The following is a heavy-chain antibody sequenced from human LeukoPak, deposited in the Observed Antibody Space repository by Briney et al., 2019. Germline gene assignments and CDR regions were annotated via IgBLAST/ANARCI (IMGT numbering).Heavy chain of an antibody. V-gene: IGHV4-61*01. CDR2: ISYRGTT. D-gene: IGHD3-9*01. J-gene: IGHJ4*02. Sequence: PSETLSLTCTVSGRSVTTGRYYWSWIRQSPGEGLEWIGYISYRGTTNYNPSLKSRITISVDTSKNQFSLKVISVTAADTAVYYCVREHDWGDFDYWGQGTLVTVSS. CDR3: VREHDWGDFDY. CDR1: GRSVTTGRYY.